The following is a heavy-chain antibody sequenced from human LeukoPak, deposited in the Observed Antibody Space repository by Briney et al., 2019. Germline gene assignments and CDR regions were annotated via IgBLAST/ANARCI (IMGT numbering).Heavy chain of an antibody. V-gene: IGHV1-2*02. D-gene: IGHD2-21*01. CDR3: ATSPYGCGGACFFDY. CDR2: INPNSGGT. J-gene: IGHJ4*02. Sequence: GASVKVSSKASGYTFTGCYMLRARRAPGQGHEWMGWINPNSGGTNYAQKFQGRVTMTRPTSISTAYMELSRLRSDDTAVYYCATSPYGCGGACFFDYWVQGTLVTVSS. CDR1: GYTFTGCY.